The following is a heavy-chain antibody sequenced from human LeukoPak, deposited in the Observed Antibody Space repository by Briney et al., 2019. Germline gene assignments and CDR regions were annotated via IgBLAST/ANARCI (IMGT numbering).Heavy chain of an antibody. CDR3: ARDHFDFWSGYSATYFDY. D-gene: IGHD3-3*01. CDR2: INHNSGGT. V-gene: IGHV1-2*02. J-gene: IGHJ4*02. Sequence: GASVKVSCKASGYTFTGYYMHWVRQAPGQGLEWMGWINHNSGGTNYAQKFQGRVTMTRDPSISTAYMELSRLSSDDTAVYYCARDHFDFWSGYSATYFDYWGQGTLVTVSS. CDR1: GYTFTGYY.